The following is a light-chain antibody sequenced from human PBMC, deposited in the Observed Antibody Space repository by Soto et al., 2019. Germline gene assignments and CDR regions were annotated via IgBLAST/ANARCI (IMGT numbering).Light chain of an antibody. CDR1: SAYSSYA. Sequence: QPVLTQSPSASASLGASVKLTCTLNSAYSSYAVAWHQQQPEKGPRFLMRLNSDGTHTKGDGIPDRFSGSSFGAERYLTFSSLQSEDGADYYCQSWGTGVIFGGGTKLTVL. CDR2: LNSDGTH. V-gene: IGLV4-69*01. J-gene: IGLJ2*01. CDR3: QSWGTGVI.